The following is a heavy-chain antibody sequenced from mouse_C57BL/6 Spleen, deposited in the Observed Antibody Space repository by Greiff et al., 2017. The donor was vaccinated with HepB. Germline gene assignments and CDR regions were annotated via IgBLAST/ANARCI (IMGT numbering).Heavy chain of an antibody. V-gene: IGHV2-2*01. J-gene: IGHJ4*01. D-gene: IGHD1-1*01. Sequence: VKLVESGPGLVQPSQSLSITCTVSGFSLTSYGVHWVRQSPGKGLEWLGVIWSGGSTDYNAAFISRLSISKDNSKSQVFFKMNSLQADDTAIYYCARSTTVVATDYAMDYWGQGTSVTVSS. CDR3: ARSTTVVATDYAMDY. CDR2: IWSGGST. CDR1: GFSLTSYG.